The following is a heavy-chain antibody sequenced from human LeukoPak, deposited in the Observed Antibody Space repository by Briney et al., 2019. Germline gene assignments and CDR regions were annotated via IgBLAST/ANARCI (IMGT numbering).Heavy chain of an antibody. CDR1: RYTFTSYA. Sequence: ASVKVSCKAPRYTFTSYAMNWVRQAPGQGLEWMGWINTNTGNPTYAQGFTGRFVFSLDTSVSTAYLQISSLKAEDTAVYYCARHNTAMVSPFDYWGQGTLVTVSS. D-gene: IGHD5-18*01. CDR3: ARHNTAMVSPFDY. V-gene: IGHV7-4-1*02. CDR2: INTNTGNP. J-gene: IGHJ4*02.